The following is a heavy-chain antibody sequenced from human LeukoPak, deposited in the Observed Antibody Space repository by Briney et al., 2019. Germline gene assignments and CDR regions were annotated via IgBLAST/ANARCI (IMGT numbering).Heavy chain of an antibody. V-gene: IGHV1-46*01. CDR2: INPSGGST. Sequence: GASVKVSCKASGYTFTSYYMHWVRQAPGQGLEWMGIINPSGGSTSYAQKFQGRATMTRDTSTSTVYMELSSLRSEDTAVYYCARATTVTPPGYWGQGTLVTVSS. CDR3: ARATTVTPPGY. J-gene: IGHJ4*02. CDR1: GYTFTSYY. D-gene: IGHD4-17*01.